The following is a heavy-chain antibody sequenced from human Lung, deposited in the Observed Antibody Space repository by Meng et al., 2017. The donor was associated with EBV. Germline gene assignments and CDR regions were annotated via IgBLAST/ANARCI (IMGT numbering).Heavy chain of an antibody. Sequence: QRTFKYSRPPLGKPPQTPTLTCSFSGFSLSTRGVGLGWIRQPPRKALEWLALIYWDDDKRYSPSLKSRLTITKDTSKNQVVLTMTNMDPVDAATYYCAHIIVARPFDYWGQGTLVTVSS. CDR3: AHIIVARPFDY. CDR1: GFSLSTRGVG. J-gene: IGHJ4*02. D-gene: IGHD6-6*01. V-gene: IGHV2-5*02. CDR2: IYWDDDK.